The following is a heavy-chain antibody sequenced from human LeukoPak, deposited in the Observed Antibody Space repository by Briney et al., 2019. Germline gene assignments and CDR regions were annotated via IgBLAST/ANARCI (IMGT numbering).Heavy chain of an antibody. Sequence: GGSLRLSCAASGLTVSSNCMSWVRQAPGKGLEWVANIKQDGSEKYYVDSVKGRFTISRDNAKNSLFLQMNSLRAEDTAVYYCARGSFLITFGGFIGWGQGTLVTVSS. V-gene: IGHV3-7*04. CDR1: GLTVSSNC. J-gene: IGHJ4*02. CDR2: IKQDGSEK. CDR3: ARGSFLITFGGFIG. D-gene: IGHD3-16*02.